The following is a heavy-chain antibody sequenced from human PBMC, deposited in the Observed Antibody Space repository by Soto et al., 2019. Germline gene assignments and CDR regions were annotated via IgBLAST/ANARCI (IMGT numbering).Heavy chain of an antibody. D-gene: IGHD3-22*01. CDR3: VKEALFHHYDSSGYYHY. CDR1: GFTFSSYA. J-gene: IGHJ4*02. Sequence: LRLSCSASGFTFSSYAMHWVRQAPGKGLEYVSAISSNGGSTYYADSVKGRFTISRDNSKNTLYLQMSSLRAEDTAVYYCVKEALFHHYDSSGYYHYWGQGTLVTVYS. V-gene: IGHV3-64D*06. CDR2: ISSNGGST.